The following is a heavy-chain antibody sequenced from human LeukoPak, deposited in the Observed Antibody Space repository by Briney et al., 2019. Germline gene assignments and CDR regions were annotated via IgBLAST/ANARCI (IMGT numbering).Heavy chain of an antibody. V-gene: IGHV3-7*01. CDR3: ARDCDYYDTLFDP. J-gene: IGHJ5*02. CDR2: IKQDGSEK. Sequence: GGSLRLSCAASGFTFSSYWMSWVRQAPGKGLERVANIKQDGSEKYYVDSVKGRFTISRDNAKNSLYLQMNSLRAEDTAVYYCARDCDYYDTLFDPWGQGTLVTVSS. CDR1: GFTFSSYW. D-gene: IGHD3-22*01.